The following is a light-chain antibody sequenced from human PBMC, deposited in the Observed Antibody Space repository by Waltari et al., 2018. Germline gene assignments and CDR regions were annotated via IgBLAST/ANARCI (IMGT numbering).Light chain of an antibody. Sequence: QSALTQPPSASGSPGQSVTISCTGTSSDIGTYNYVSWYQQHPGKAPKVMIYEVSKRPSGVTARFSGSKSGNSASLTVSGLQAEDEADYYCNSYAGSTTWVFGGGTKLTVL. CDR3: NSYAGSTTWV. J-gene: IGLJ2*01. V-gene: IGLV2-8*01. CDR2: EVS. CDR1: SSDIGTYNY.